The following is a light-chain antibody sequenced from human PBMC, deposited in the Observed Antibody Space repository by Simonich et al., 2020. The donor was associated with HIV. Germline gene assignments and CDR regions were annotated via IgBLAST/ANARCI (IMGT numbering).Light chain of an antibody. V-gene: IGKV3-11*01. CDR2: DAS. CDR1: QRVSNY. CDR3: QQRINWPPGYT. J-gene: IGKJ2*01. Sequence: EIVMTQSPATLSVSPGERATLSCRASQRVSNYLAWYQQKPDQAPRLLIYDASTRAPGIPARFSGSGSGTDFTLTISSLEPEDFAVYYCQQRINWPPGYTFGQGTKLEIK.